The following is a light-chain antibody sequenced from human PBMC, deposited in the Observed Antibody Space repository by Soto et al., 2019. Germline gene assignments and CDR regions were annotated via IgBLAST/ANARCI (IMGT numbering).Light chain of an antibody. J-gene: IGKJ5*01. CDR2: AAS. Sequence: DIQMTQSPSSLSASVGDRVTITCRASQSISSYLNWYQQKPGNAPKLLIYAASSLQSGVPSRFSGSGSGTDFTLTISSLQPEDFATYYCQQSNSTLSSFGQGTRLEIK. CDR1: QSISSY. V-gene: IGKV1-39*01. CDR3: QQSNSTLSS.